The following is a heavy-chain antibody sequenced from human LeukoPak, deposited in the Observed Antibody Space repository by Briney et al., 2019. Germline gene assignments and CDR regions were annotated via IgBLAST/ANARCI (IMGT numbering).Heavy chain of an antibody. CDR1: GGSISSYY. CDR3: ARGGDYRWYFDL. CDR2: IYFSGST. V-gene: IGHV4-59*01. Sequence: PSETLSLTCTVSGGSISSYYWSWIRQPPGKGLEWIGYIYFSGSTSYNPSLKSRLTISVDTSKNQFSLNVSSVTAADTAVYYCARGGDYRWYFDLWGRGALVTVSS. J-gene: IGHJ2*01. D-gene: IGHD4-17*01.